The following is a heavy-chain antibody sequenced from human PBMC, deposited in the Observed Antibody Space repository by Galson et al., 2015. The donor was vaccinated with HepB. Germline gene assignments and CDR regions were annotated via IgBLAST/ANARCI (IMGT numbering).Heavy chain of an antibody. J-gene: IGHJ4*02. V-gene: IGHV3-64D*08. CDR2: ISSNGGAT. CDR3: VKGGETSLGDPFDS. Sequence: SLRLSCAASGLSFKRYGMHWVRQAPGKGLEYVSAISSNGGATYYADSVKGRFIISRDNSRDTLDLHLSSLRPEDTAVYFCVKGGETSLGDPFDSWGQGILVSGSS. CDR1: GLSFKRYG. D-gene: IGHD3-10*01.